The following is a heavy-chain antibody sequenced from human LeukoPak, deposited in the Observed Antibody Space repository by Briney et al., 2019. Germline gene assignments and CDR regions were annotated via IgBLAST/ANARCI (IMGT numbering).Heavy chain of an antibody. J-gene: IGHJ3*02. CDR2: IKQDGSDA. V-gene: IGHV3-7*04. CDR1: GFTFSSYW. CDR3: ARGGPVRRITIFGVIFDAFDI. Sequence: GGSLRLSCAASGFTFSSYWMSWVRQAPGKGLEWVANIKQDGSDAYYVDSVKGRFTISRDNDKNSLSLQMDSLKAEDTALYYCARGGPVRRITIFGVIFDAFDIWGQGTMVTVSS. D-gene: IGHD3-3*01.